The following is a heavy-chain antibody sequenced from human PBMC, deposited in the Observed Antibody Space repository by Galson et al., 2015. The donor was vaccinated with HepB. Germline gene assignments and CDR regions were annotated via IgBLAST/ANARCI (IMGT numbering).Heavy chain of an antibody. D-gene: IGHD3-10*01. CDR1: GGSFSGYY. Sequence: ETLSLTCAVYGGSFSGYYWSWIRQPPGKGLEWIGEINHSGSTNYNPSLKSRVTISETSKNQFSLKLSSVTAADTAVYYCARGGYYYGSGSYRPRWGYWGQGTLVTVSS. CDR3: ARGGYYYGSGSYRPRWGY. V-gene: IGHV4-34*01. J-gene: IGHJ4*02. CDR2: INHSGST.